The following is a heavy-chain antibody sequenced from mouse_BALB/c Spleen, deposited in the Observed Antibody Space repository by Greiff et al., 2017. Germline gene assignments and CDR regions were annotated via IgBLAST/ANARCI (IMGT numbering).Heavy chain of an antibody. V-gene: IGHV1-14*01. Sequence: VQLQQSGPELVKPGASVKMSCKASGYKFTSYVMHWVKQKPGQGLEWIGYINPYNDGTKYNEKFKGKATLTSDKSSSTAYMELSSLTSEDSAVYYCARERDYYGNYRFAYWGQGTLVTVSA. CDR1: GYKFTSYV. D-gene: IGHD2-1*01. CDR3: ARERDYYGNYRFAY. J-gene: IGHJ3*01. CDR2: INPYNDGT.